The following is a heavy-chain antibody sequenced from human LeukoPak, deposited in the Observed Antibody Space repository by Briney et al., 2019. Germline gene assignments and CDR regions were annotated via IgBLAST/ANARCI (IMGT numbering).Heavy chain of an antibody. Sequence: ASVKVSCKVSGYTLTELSMHWVRQAPGKGLEWMGGFDPEDGETIYAQKFQGRVTMTEDTSTDTAYMELSSLRSDDTAVYYCARVQAAAGKVDYWGQGTLVTVSS. CDR3: ARVQAAAGKVDY. J-gene: IGHJ4*02. V-gene: IGHV1-24*01. CDR2: FDPEDGET. D-gene: IGHD6-13*01. CDR1: GYTLTELS.